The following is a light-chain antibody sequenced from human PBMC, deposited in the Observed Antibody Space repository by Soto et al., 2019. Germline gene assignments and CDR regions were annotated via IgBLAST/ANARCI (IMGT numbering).Light chain of an antibody. Sequence: EIVLTHSPATLSLSPGEIATLSCRASQSVSSHLAWYQQKPGQAPRLLIYDASNRATGIPARFSGSGSGTDFTLTISSLQPEDFATYYCQQSYSTPLTFGGGTKVDIK. J-gene: IGKJ4*01. CDR1: QSVSSH. CDR2: DAS. CDR3: QQSYSTPLT. V-gene: IGKV3-11*01.